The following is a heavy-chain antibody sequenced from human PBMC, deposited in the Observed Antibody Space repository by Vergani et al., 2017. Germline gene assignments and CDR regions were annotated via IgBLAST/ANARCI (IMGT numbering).Heavy chain of an antibody. V-gene: IGHV4-4*07. CDR2: LHNTGAL. CDR3: AIDLYGGDSGWFDP. D-gene: IGHD4-23*01. J-gene: IGHJ5*02. Sequence: QVRLQVSGPRLVKTSETLSLTCSVSGDSINNYHWTWIRQSAGKGLEWVGRLHNTGALHYNPSLKNRLPLSLDTPKSQFSLRLRSVTATDTAIYYCAIDLYGGDSGWFDPWGQGLLVTVSS. CDR1: GDSINNYH.